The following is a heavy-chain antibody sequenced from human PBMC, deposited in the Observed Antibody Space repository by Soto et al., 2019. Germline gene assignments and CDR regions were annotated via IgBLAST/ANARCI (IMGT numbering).Heavy chain of an antibody. CDR2: NHPGNYEA. V-gene: IGHV5-51*01. J-gene: IGHJ6*02. CDR1: GYSFTSYW. CDR3: ARRQQDYYYHGMDV. Sequence: GESLKISCNGSGYSFTSYWIGWVRQMPGKGLEWKQINHPGNYEAQDSQQYQGQVTLSADKSHSTAYLQWSSLTDSDTAMYYCARRQQDYYYHGMDVWGQGTTVTVSS.